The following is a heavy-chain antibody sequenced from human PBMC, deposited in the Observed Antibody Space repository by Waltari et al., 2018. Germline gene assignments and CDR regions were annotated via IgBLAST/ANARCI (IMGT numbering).Heavy chain of an antibody. V-gene: IGHV3-30-3*01. J-gene: IGHJ3*02. D-gene: IGHD6-6*01. CDR3: ARVIAGRAFDI. Sequence: QVQVMESGGGVVQPGRSLRLSCTTSGFIFRNFAMHWVRQTPGKGLGGVAMMSYDGNTEYYADAGKGRFTISRDNSRSTLYLQMNSLRVEDTAVYSCARVIAGRAFDIWGQGTLVTVS. CDR1: GFIFRNFA. CDR2: MSYDGNTE.